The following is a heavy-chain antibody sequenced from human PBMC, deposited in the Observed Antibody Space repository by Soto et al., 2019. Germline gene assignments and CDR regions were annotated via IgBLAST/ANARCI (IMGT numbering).Heavy chain of an antibody. CDR1: GGSVSSGSYY. Sequence: SETLSLTCTVSGGSVSSGSYYWSWIRQPPGKGLEWIGYIYYSGSTNYNPSLKSRVTMSVDTSKNQFSLKLSSVTAADTAVYYCARDIGGYSYGIDYWGQGTLVTVSS. CDR2: IYYSGST. J-gene: IGHJ4*02. V-gene: IGHV4-61*01. CDR3: ARDIGGYSYGIDY. D-gene: IGHD5-18*01.